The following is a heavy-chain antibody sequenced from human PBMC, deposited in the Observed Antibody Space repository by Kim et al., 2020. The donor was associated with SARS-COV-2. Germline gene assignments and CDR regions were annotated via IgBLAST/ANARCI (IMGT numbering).Heavy chain of an antibody. Sequence: ASVKVSCKASGYTFTNYAIHWVRQAPGQRLEWMGWINAGNGNTEYSQKFEGRVTITRDTSASTAYMELSSLRSEDTAVYYCAREGPVGFAYYYYYGMDVWGQGTTVTVSS. V-gene: IGHV1-3*01. CDR3: AREGPVGFAYYYYYGMDV. D-gene: IGHD1-26*01. CDR1: GYTFTNYA. J-gene: IGHJ6*02. CDR2: INAGNGNT.